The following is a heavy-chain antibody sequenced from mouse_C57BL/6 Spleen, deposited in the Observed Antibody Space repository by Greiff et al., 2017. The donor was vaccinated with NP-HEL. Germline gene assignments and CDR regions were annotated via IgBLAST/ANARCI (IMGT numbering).Heavy chain of an antibody. V-gene: IGHV1-81*01. CDR3: ARREVTTVVATSAWFAY. Sequence: QVQLQQSGAELARPGASVKLSCKASGYTFTSYGISWVKQRTGQGLEWIGEIYPRSGNTYYNEKFKGKATLTADKSSSTAYMELRSLTSEDSAVYFCARREVTTVVATSAWFAYWGQGTLVTVSA. J-gene: IGHJ3*01. CDR1: GYTFTSYG. CDR2: IYPRSGNT. D-gene: IGHD1-1*01.